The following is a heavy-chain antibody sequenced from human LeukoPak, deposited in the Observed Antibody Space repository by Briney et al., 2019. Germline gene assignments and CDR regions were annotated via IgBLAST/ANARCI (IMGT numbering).Heavy chain of an antibody. J-gene: IGHJ4*02. Sequence: QSGGSLRLSCAASGFTFSTYWMSWVRQAPGKGLEWVANIKQDGSEKYYVDSVKGRFTISRDNAQNSLYLQMNSLRAEDTAVYYCARYEPLIAAQAYDYWGQGTLVTVSS. CDR3: ARYEPLIAAQAYDY. D-gene: IGHD6-25*01. CDR1: GFTFSTYW. CDR2: IKQDGSEK. V-gene: IGHV3-7*01.